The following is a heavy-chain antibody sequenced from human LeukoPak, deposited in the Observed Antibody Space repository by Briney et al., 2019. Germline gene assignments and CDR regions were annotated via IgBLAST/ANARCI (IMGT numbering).Heavy chain of an antibody. V-gene: IGHV4-59*01. CDR1: GASISTYY. CDR2: IYYTGRS. J-gene: IGHJ5*02. CDR3: ARGGNYWPQWWFDP. Sequence: PSETLSLTCTVSGASISTYYWSWIRQPPGKGLEWIGYIYYTGRSSYNPSLKSRVTRSLDASKNQFSLELNSVPPANTAVYYCARGGNYWPQWWFDPWGRGTLVSVSS. D-gene: IGHD1-26*01.